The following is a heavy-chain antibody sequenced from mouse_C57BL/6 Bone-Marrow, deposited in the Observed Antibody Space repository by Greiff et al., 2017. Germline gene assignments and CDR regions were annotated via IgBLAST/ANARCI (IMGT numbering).Heavy chain of an antibody. D-gene: IGHD2-5*01. CDR3: ARASSRYYSNYGFAY. CDR2: IYPRDGST. J-gene: IGHJ3*01. Sequence: QVQLQQSDAELVKPGASVKISCKVSGYTFTDHTIHWMKQRPEQGLEWIGYIYPRDGSTKYNEKFKGKAKLTADKSSSTAYMQLNSLTSEDSAVYFCARASSRYYSNYGFAYWGQGTLVTVSA. V-gene: IGHV1-78*01. CDR1: GYTFTDHT.